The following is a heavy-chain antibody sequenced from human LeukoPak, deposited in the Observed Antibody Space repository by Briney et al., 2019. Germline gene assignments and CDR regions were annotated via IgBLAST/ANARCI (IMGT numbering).Heavy chain of an antibody. J-gene: IGHJ4*02. CDR2: IYISGST. V-gene: IGHV4-4*07. CDR1: GASINSHY. CDR3: ARALNPLPGTYYFDY. Sequence: SETLSLTCTVSGASINSHYWSWIRQPAGKGLEWIGRIYISGSTNYSSSLQSRVTMSVDTSQNQFSLKLTSVTAADTAVYYCARALNPLPGTYYFDYWGQGTLVTVSS. D-gene: IGHD2-15*01.